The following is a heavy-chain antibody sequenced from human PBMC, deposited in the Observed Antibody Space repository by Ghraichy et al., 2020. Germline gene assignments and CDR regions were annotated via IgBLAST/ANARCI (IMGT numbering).Heavy chain of an antibody. Sequence: GESLNISCAASGFTFSSYWMHWVRQAPGKGLVWVSRINSDGSSTSYADSVKGRFTISRDNAKNTLYLQMNSLRAEDTAVYYCARDRAYSGSPNWFDPWGQGTLVTVSS. J-gene: IGHJ5*02. D-gene: IGHD1-26*01. V-gene: IGHV3-74*01. CDR1: GFTFSSYW. CDR2: INSDGSST. CDR3: ARDRAYSGSPNWFDP.